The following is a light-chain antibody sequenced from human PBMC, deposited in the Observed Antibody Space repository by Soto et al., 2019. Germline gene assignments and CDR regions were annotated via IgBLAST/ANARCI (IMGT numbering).Light chain of an antibody. V-gene: IGKV3D-20*02. CDR2: DTS. CDR1: QSVGGSS. Sequence: ETLLTQSPGTLSLSPGERATLSCRASQSVGGSSLAWYQQRPGQAPRLLIYDTSNRATGIPDRFSGSGSGTDFTLTISRLEPEDFAVYYCQHYNNWVGTFGGGTKVDIK. CDR3: QHYNNWVGT. J-gene: IGKJ4*01.